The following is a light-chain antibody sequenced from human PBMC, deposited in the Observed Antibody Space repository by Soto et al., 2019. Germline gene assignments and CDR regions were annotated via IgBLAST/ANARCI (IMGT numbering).Light chain of an antibody. CDR1: QTMRQY. CDR3: QQSYSTPIT. Sequence: DIQMTQSPSSLSASVGDRVTITCRASQTMRQYLNWYNQKPGKASKILIYGASSLQTGVPSRFSGSGSGTEFTLTISSLQPDDFATYYCQQSYSTPITFGQGTRLEIK. J-gene: IGKJ5*01. V-gene: IGKV1-39*01. CDR2: GAS.